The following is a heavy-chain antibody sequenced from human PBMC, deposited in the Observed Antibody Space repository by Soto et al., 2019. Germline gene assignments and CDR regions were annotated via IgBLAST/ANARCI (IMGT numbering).Heavy chain of an antibody. CDR3: TGAYYDIDGYSLDP. D-gene: IGHD3-22*01. Sequence: SETLSLTCAVYGGSFSGYYWSWIRQPPGKGLEWIGEINHSGSTNYNPSLKSRVTISVDTSKNQFSLKLSSVTAADTAVYYCTGAYYDIDGYSLDPWGKGTSVTVSS. CDR1: GGSFSGYY. J-gene: IGHJ5*02. CDR2: INHSGST. V-gene: IGHV4-34*01.